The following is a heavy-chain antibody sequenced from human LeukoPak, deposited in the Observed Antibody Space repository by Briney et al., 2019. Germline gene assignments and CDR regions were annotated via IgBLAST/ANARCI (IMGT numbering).Heavy chain of an antibody. Sequence: PGGSLRLSCAASGFTFSSYGMHWVRQAPGKGLEWVAVISYDGSNKYYADSVKGRFTISRDNSKNTLYLQMNSLRAEGTAVYYCAKVATTWGKDAFDIWGQGTMVTVSS. CDR2: ISYDGSNK. CDR1: GFTFSSYG. V-gene: IGHV3-30*18. CDR3: AKVATTWGKDAFDI. J-gene: IGHJ3*02. D-gene: IGHD1-26*01.